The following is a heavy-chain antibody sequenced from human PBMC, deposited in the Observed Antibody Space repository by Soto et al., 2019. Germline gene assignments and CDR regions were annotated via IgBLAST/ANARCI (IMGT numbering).Heavy chain of an antibody. CDR2: VYQSGTT. V-gene: IGHV4-39*01. CDR1: GASISTSSDF. CDR3: ARQPESTSYFDY. D-gene: IGHD2-2*01. Sequence: ETLSLTCSVSGASISTSSDFWGWIRQAPGKGLEWIGNVYQSGTTRLNPSLKSRVSIFVDRSKNQFSLELNPATAADRAVYYCARQPESTSYFDYWGQGILVTVSS. J-gene: IGHJ4*02.